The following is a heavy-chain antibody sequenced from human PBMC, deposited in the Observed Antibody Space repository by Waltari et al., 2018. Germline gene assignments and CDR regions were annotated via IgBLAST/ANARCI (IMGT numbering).Heavy chain of an antibody. CDR3: ATYIGASIGTAAFDV. Sequence: QLQLQESGPGLVKPSETLSPTCSVSGGTITTNRPYWGWIRQPPGQGLEWIATISYNGATYTSPSLESRLTMSRDTSKNQLSLTLGSVTAADTSVYFCATYIGASIGTAAFDVWGQGTMVTVSS. CDR2: ISYNGAT. D-gene: IGHD5-12*01. V-gene: IGHV4-39*01. CDR1: GGTITTNRPY. J-gene: IGHJ3*01.